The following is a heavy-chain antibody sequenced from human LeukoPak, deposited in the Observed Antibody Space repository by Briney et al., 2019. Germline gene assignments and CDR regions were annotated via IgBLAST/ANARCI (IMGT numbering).Heavy chain of an antibody. V-gene: IGHV1-18*01. CDR2: ISAYNGDT. CDR1: GYPFTNYY. J-gene: IGHJ5*02. CDR3: ARDGLSYTNPNNWFDP. Sequence: ASVNVSFKPSGYPFTNYYINWVRQAPGQGLEWMGWISAYNGDTNYAQNLQGRVTMTTDTSTDTAYMELRSLRSDDTAVYYCARDGLSYTNPNNWFDPWGQGTLVTVSS. D-gene: IGHD2-2*02.